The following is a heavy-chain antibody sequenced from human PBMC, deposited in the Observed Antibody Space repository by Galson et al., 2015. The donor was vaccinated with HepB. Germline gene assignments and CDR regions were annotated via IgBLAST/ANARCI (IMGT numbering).Heavy chain of an antibody. CDR2: TYYRSKWYN. CDR3: ARDNRQMVRGVQYNWFDP. Sequence: CAISGDSVSSNSAAWNWIRQSPSRGLEWLGRTYYRSKWYNDYAVSVKSRITINPDTSKNQFSLQLNSVTPEDTAVYYCARDNRQMVRGVQYNWFDPRGQETLVTVSS. J-gene: IGHJ5*02. V-gene: IGHV6-1*01. D-gene: IGHD3-10*01. CDR1: GDSVSSNSAA.